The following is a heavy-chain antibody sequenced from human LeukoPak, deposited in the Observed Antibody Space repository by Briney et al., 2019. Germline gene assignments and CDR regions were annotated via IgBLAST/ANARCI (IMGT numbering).Heavy chain of an antibody. J-gene: IGHJ3*02. CDR3: ARTYYDYVLDAFDI. V-gene: IGHV3-69-1*01. CDR2: ISSSSYI. D-gene: IGHD3-16*01. CDR1: GFTFDDYA. Sequence: PGGSLRLSCAASGFTFDDYAFHWVRQAPGKGLEWVSSISSSSYIYYADSVKGRFTISRDNAKNSLYLQMNSLRAEDTAVYYCARTYYDYVLDAFDIWGQGTMVTVSS.